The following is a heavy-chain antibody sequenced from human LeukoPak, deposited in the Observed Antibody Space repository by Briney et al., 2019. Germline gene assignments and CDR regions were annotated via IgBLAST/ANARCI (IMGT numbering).Heavy chain of an antibody. J-gene: IGHJ4*02. D-gene: IGHD3-22*01. CDR1: GYTFTSYD. CDR2: MNPNSGNT. CDR3: ARGRAYYYDSSGYKN. Sequence: ASVKVSCKASGYTFTSYDINWVRQATGQGLERMGWMNPNSGNTGYAQKFQGRVTMTRNTSISTAYMELSSLRSEDTAVYYCARGRAYYYDSSGYKNWGQGTLVTVSS. V-gene: IGHV1-8*01.